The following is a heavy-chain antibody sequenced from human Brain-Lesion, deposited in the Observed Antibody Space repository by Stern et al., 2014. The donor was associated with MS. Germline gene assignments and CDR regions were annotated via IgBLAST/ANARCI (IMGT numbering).Heavy chain of an antibody. V-gene: IGHV3-33*06. CDR1: GFTFSSYG. Sequence: MQLVESGGGVVQPGRSLRLSCAVSGFTFSSYGMYWVRQAPGKGLEWVAGKWFDGTKKNYIESVKGRFTISRDNSKNTLSLQMTSLRAEDTAVYYCAKDKKDSSGWNLYFYGMDVWGQGTTVIVSS. CDR3: AKDKKDSSGWNLYFYGMDV. CDR2: KWFDGTKK. D-gene: IGHD6-19*01. J-gene: IGHJ6*02.